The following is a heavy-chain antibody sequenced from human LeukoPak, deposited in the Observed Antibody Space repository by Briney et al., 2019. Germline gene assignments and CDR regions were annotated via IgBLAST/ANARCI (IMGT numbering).Heavy chain of an antibody. Sequence: GGSLRLSCAASGFTFSSYSMNWVRQAPGKGLEWVSYISSSSSTIYYADSVKGRFTISRGNAKNSLYLQMNSLRAEDTAVYYCARASGQWLVPFDYWGQGTLVTVSS. CDR1: GFTFSSYS. V-gene: IGHV3-48*04. CDR2: ISSSSSTI. D-gene: IGHD6-19*01. J-gene: IGHJ4*02. CDR3: ARASGQWLVPFDY.